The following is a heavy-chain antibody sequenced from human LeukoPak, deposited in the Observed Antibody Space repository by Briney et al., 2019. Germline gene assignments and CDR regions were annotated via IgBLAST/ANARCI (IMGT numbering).Heavy chain of an antibody. J-gene: IGHJ4*02. D-gene: IGHD3-9*01. CDR1: GYTFTSYA. Sequence: ASVKVSCKASGYTFTSYAMHWVRQAPGQRLEWMGWINAGNGNTKYSQKFQGRVTITRDTSASTAYMELSSLRSEDTAVYYCAGVNYDILTGYSGAVYYFDYWGQGTLVTVSS. CDR3: AGVNYDILTGYSGAVYYFDY. V-gene: IGHV1-3*01. CDR2: INAGNGNT.